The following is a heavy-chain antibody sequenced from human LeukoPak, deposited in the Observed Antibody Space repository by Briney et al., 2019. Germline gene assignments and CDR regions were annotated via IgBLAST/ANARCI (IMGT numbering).Heavy chain of an antibody. J-gene: IGHJ4*02. CDR3: ATAPGLGGAPPFFDY. CDR1: GYTLTELS. V-gene: IGHV1-24*01. CDR2: FDPEDGET. Sequence: GASVKVSCKVSGYTLTELSMHWVRQAPGKGLEWMGGFDPEDGETIYAQKFQGRVTMTEDTSTDTAYMELSSLRSEDTAVYYCATAPGLGGAPPFFDYGARGPLVTVSS. D-gene: IGHD3-16*01.